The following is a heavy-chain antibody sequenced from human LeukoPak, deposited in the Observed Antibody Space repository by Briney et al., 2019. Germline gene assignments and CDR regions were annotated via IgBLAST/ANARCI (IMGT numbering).Heavy chain of an antibody. CDR3: ARDPFLLYSYGPLRY. CDR2: ISYDGSNK. J-gene: IGHJ4*02. CDR1: GFTFSSYA. D-gene: IGHD5-18*01. Sequence: GGSLRLSCAASGFTFSSYAMHWVRQAPGKGLEWEAVISYDGSNKYYADSVKGRFTISRDNSKNTLYLQMNSLRAEDTAVYYCARDPFLLYSYGPLRYWGQGTLVTVSS. V-gene: IGHV3-30*04.